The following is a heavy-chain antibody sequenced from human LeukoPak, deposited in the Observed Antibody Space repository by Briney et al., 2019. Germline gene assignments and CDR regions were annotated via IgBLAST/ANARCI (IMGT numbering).Heavy chain of an antibody. Sequence: GGSLRLSCAASGFTFSSYGMHWVRQAPGKGLEWVAFIRYDGSSKYYADSVKGRFTISRDNSKNALYLQMNSLRAEDTAVYYCAKVSGYCSSTSCKVGDYWGQGTLVTVSS. CDR1: GFTFSSYG. V-gene: IGHV3-30*02. CDR3: AKVSGYCSSTSCKVGDY. J-gene: IGHJ4*02. CDR2: IRYDGSSK. D-gene: IGHD2-2*01.